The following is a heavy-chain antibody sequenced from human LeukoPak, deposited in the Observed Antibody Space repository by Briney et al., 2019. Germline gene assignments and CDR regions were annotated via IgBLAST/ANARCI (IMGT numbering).Heavy chain of an antibody. CDR1: GFTFSSYA. CDR2: ISYDGSNK. Sequence: GGSLRLSCAASGFTFSSYAMHWVRQAPGKGLEWVAVISYDGSNKYYADSVKGRFTISRDNSKNTLYLQMNSLRAEDTAVYYCAKDLNIAAAGTWPKLGGQGTLVTVSS. CDR3: AKDLNIAAAGTWPKL. J-gene: IGHJ4*02. V-gene: IGHV3-30*14. D-gene: IGHD6-13*01.